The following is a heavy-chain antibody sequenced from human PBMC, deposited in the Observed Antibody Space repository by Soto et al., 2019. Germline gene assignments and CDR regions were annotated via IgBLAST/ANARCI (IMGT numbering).Heavy chain of an antibody. CDR1: GFTFSSYG. Sequence: QVQLVESGGGVVQPGRSLRLSCAASGFTFSSYGMHWVRQAPGKGLEWVAVIWYDGSNKYYADSVKGRFTISRDNSKNTLYLQMNSLRAEDTAVYYCASSGNYYGSGSYYPHYYYYYGMDVWGQGTTVTVSS. J-gene: IGHJ6*02. CDR3: ASSGNYYGSGSYYPHYYYYYGMDV. D-gene: IGHD3-10*01. CDR2: IWYDGSNK. V-gene: IGHV3-33*01.